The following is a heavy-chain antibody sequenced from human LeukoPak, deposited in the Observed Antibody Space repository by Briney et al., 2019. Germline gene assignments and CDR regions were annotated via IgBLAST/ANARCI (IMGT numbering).Heavy chain of an antibody. CDR3: ARGLRRVPNWFDP. D-gene: IGHD3-10*01. CDR1: GFTFSSYE. CDR2: ISSSGSTI. Sequence: GGSLRLSCAASGFTFSSYEMNWVRQAPGKGLEWVSYISSSGSTIYYADSVKGRFTISRDNAKNSLYLQMNSLRAEDTAVYYCARGLRRVPNWFDPWGQGTLVTVSS. J-gene: IGHJ5*02. V-gene: IGHV3-48*03.